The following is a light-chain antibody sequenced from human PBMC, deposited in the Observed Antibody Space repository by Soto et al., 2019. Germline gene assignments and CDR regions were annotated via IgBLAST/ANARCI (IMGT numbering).Light chain of an antibody. CDR1: SNDVGGYNH. CDR3: NSYASGTTLV. V-gene: IGLV2-14*03. CDR2: DVT. Sequence: QSALTQPASVSGSPGQSITISCTGTSNDVGGYNHVSWYQQHPGKAPKLMIYDVTDRSSGVSNRFSGAKSVNTASLAISGLQAEDEADYYCNSYASGTTLVFGGGTKLTVL. J-gene: IGLJ2*01.